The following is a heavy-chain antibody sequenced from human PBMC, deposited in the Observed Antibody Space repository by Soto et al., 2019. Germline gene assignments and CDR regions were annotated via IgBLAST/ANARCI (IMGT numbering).Heavy chain of an antibody. CDR1: GGTFSSYT. Sequence: ASVKVSCKASGGTFSSYTISWVRQAPGQGLEWMGRIIPILGIANYAQKFQGRVTITADKSTSTAYMELSSLRSEDTAVYYCASSRGYSYGYDYWGQGTLVTVSS. CDR3: ASSRGYSYGYDY. V-gene: IGHV1-69*02. CDR2: IIPILGIA. D-gene: IGHD5-18*01. J-gene: IGHJ4*02.